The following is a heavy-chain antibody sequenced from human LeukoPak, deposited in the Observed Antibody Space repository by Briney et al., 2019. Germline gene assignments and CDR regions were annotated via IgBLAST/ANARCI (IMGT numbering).Heavy chain of an antibody. D-gene: IGHD5-18*01. V-gene: IGHV3-30*18. Sequence: GGSLRLSCAASGFTFSSYGMHWVRQAPGKGLEWVAVISYDGSNKYYADSVKGRFTISRDNSKNTLYLQMNSLRAEDTAVYYCAKDSRGYSYGQIYYYYYMDVWGKGTTVTVSS. CDR3: AKDSRGYSYGQIYYYYYMDV. CDR2: ISYDGSNK. J-gene: IGHJ6*03. CDR1: GFTFSSYG.